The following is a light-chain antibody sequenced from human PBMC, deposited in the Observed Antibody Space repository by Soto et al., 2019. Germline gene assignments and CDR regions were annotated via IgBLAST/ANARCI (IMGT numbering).Light chain of an antibody. CDR3: QQYNSYSPYT. J-gene: IGKJ2*01. CDR2: DAS. Sequence: DIQMTQSPSTLSASVGDRVTITCRASQSISSWLAWYQQKPGKAPKLLIYDASSLESGVPSRFSGRGSGTEFTLTISSLQPDDVATYYCQQYNSYSPYTCGQGTKLEIK. CDR1: QSISSW. V-gene: IGKV1-5*01.